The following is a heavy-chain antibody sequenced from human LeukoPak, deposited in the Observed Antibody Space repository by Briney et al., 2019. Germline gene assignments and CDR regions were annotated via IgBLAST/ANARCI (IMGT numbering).Heavy chain of an antibody. Sequence: GGSLRLSCVASGFTFSSYEMNWVRQAPGKGLEWVSYISSSGSTIYYADSVKGRFTISRDNAKNSLYLQMNSLRAEDTAVYYCARPGIRDAFDIWGQGTMVTVSS. J-gene: IGHJ3*02. CDR1: GFTFSSYE. CDR2: ISSSGSTI. D-gene: IGHD1-14*01. V-gene: IGHV3-48*03. CDR3: ARPGIRDAFDI.